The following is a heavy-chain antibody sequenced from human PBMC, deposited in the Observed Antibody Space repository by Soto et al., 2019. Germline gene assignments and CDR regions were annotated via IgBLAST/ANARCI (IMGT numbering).Heavy chain of an antibody. CDR1: GGSISSYY. D-gene: IGHD6-19*01. J-gene: IGHJ6*03. CDR2: IYYSGST. V-gene: IGHV4-59*01. Sequence: SETLSLTCTVSGGSISSYYWSWIRQPPGKGLEWIGYIYYSGSTNYNPSLKSRVTISVDTSKNQFSLKLSSVTAADTAVYYCARDYGSSGLWDYYYYMDVWGKGTTVTVS. CDR3: ARDYGSSGLWDYYYYMDV.